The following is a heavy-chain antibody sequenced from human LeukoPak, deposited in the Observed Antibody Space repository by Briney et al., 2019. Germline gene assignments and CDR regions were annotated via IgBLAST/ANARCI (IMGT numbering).Heavy chain of an antibody. V-gene: IGHV3-48*04. Sequence: GGSLRLSCTASGFTFSSYAMHWVRQAPGKGLEWVSGISWNSRSTDYADSVKGRFTISRDNAKNSLYLQMNSLRVEDTALYYCARVRSVGGNPHAFNIWGQGTMVTVSS. J-gene: IGHJ3*02. CDR2: ISWNSRST. D-gene: IGHD4-23*01. CDR3: ARVRSVGGNPHAFNI. CDR1: GFTFSSYA.